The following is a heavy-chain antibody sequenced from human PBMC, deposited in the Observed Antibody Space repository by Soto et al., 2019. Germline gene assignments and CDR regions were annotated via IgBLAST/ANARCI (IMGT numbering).Heavy chain of an antibody. CDR3: AKDPRYSSGRGWFDP. Sequence: GGSLRLSCAASGFSFSDYAMSWVRQAPGKGLEWVSGISGGGVSTYYADSVKGRFTISRDNSKNTLYLQMNSLRAGDTAIYYCAKDPRYSSGRGWFDPWGQGTLVTVSS. V-gene: IGHV3-23*01. D-gene: IGHD6-19*01. CDR2: ISGGGVST. J-gene: IGHJ5*02. CDR1: GFSFSDYA.